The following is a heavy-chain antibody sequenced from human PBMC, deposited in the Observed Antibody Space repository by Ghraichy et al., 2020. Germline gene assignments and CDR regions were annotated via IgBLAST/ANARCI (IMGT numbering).Heavy chain of an antibody. D-gene: IGHD6-13*01. CDR3: VAAKKSSSSTCDY. J-gene: IGHJ4*02. CDR2: ISYDGTKT. Sequence: GGSLRLSCEVSGLTFSNYWMHWVRQAPGKGLVWVSHISYDGTKTNFAESVKGRFTVSRDDAKSMVYLQMNSRKADDSAVYYCVAAKKSSSSTCDYWGQGTLVTVSS. CDR1: GLTFSNYW. V-gene: IGHV3-74*01.